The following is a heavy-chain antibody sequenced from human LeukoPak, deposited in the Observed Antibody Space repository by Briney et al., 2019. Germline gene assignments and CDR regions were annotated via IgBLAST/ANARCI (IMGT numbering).Heavy chain of an antibody. D-gene: IGHD6-6*01. CDR2: ISAYNGNT. CDR3: ARVPIYSSSGLYYMDV. Sequence: ASVKVSCKASGYSFTSYGFNWVRQAPGQGLEWMGWISAYNGNTNYAQKLQGRVTMTTDTSTSTAYMELRSLRSDDTAVYYCARVPIYSSSGLYYMDVWGKGTTVTVSS. CDR1: GYSFTSYG. J-gene: IGHJ6*03. V-gene: IGHV1-18*01.